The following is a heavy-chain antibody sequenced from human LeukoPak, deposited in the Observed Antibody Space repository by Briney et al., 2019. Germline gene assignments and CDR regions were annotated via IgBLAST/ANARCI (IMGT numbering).Heavy chain of an antibody. V-gene: IGHV3-74*01. CDR2: INSDGSST. J-gene: IGHJ3*02. CDR1: GFTFSSYW. Sequence: PGGSLRLSCAASGFTFSSYWMHWVRQAPGKGLVWVSRINSDGSSTSYADSVKGRFTVSRDNAKNTLYLQMNSLRAEDTAVYDCARRLVVRGVIIYPDDAFDIWGQGTMVTVSS. D-gene: IGHD3-10*01. CDR3: ARRLVVRGVIIYPDDAFDI.